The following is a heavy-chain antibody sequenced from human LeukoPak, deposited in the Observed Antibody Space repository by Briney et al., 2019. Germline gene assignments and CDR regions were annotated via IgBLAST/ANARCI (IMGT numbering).Heavy chain of an antibody. J-gene: IGHJ4*02. CDR1: GFTFSTSW. Sequence: GGSLRLSCAASGFTFSTSWMSWVRQVPGKGLEWVANIKKDGSETYYVDSVKGRFSISRDNAKNSLYLQMNSLRAEDTAMYYCARGRYSGTTYYFDYWGQGTLVTVSS. V-gene: IGHV3-7*03. CDR2: IKKDGSET. CDR3: ARGRYSGTTYYFDY. D-gene: IGHD5-12*01.